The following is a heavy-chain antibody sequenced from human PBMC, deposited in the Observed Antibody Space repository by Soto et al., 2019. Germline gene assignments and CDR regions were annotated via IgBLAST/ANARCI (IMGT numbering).Heavy chain of an antibody. V-gene: IGHV3-23*01. CDR1: GFTFSSYA. J-gene: IGHJ6*02. CDR2: ISGSGGST. Sequence: GGSLRLSCAASGFTFSSYAMSWVRQAPGKGLEWVSAISGSGGSTYYADSVKGRFTISRDNSKNTLYLQMNSLRAEDTAVYYCAKDLRYCSSTSCYFFAPPSYMDVWGQGTTVTV. CDR3: AKDLRYCSSTSCYFFAPPSYMDV. D-gene: IGHD2-2*01.